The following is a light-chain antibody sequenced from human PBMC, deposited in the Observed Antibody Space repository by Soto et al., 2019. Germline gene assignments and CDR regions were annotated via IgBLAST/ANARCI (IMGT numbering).Light chain of an antibody. J-gene: IGLJ2*01. V-gene: IGLV3-27*01. Sequence: SYELTQPSLVSVSPGQTARITCSGDVLTKKYARWFQQKPGQAPVLVIYKDSERPSGIPERYSGSSSGTTVTLTISGAQIEDEADYYCYSAADNHLGFGGGTKLTVL. CDR2: KDS. CDR3: YSAADNHLG. CDR1: VLTKKY.